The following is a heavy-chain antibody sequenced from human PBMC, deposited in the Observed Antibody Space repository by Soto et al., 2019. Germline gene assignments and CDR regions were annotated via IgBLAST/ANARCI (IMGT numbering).Heavy chain of an antibody. J-gene: IGHJ4*02. CDR3: AREREGLGLIDY. D-gene: IGHD5-12*01. CDR2: IYNSGST. CDR1: GDSISSGDYC. Sequence: PSETLSLTCTVSGDSISSGDYCWSWIRQPPGKGLEWIGYIYNSGSTYYNPSLESRVTISVDTSRNQFSLRLRFVNVADTAIYFCAREREGLGLIDYWGQGTLVTVSS. V-gene: IGHV4-30-4*01.